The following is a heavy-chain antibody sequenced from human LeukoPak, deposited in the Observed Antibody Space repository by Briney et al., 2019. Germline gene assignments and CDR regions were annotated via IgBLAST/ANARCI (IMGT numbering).Heavy chain of an antibody. J-gene: IGHJ4*02. V-gene: IGHV3-7*01. Sequence: PGGSLRLSCAASGFAFSDYWMTWVRQAPGKGLEWVANIKPDGSEKYYVDSMKGRFTISRDNAKNSLYLQMNSLRVEDTAVYYCARENLAATGIDYWGRGTLVTVSS. CDR2: IKPDGSEK. CDR1: GFAFSDYW. D-gene: IGHD6-13*01. CDR3: ARENLAATGIDY.